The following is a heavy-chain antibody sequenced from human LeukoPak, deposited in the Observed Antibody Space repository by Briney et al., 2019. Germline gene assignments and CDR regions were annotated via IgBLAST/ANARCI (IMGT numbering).Heavy chain of an antibody. V-gene: IGHV4-59*01. Sequence: SETLFLTCTVSGGSISSYYWTWIRQPPGKGLGWIGYIYYSGSTNYNPSFKSRVTISVDTSKNQFSLKLNSVTAADTAVYYCARESSNYPYYYGLDVWGQGTTVTVSS. CDR3: ARESSNYPYYYGLDV. CDR1: GGSISSYY. CDR2: IYYSGST. J-gene: IGHJ6*02.